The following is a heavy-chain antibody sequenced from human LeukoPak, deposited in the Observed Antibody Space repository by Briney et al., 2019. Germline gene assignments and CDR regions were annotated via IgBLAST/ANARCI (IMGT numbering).Heavy chain of an antibody. CDR2: IYYSGST. Sequence: SETLSLTCTVSGGSISSYYWSWIRQPPGKGLEWIGYIYYSGSTNYNPSLKSRVTISVDTSKNQFSLKLSSVTAADTAIYYCAREDYGSASNNWFDPWGQGTLVTVSS. D-gene: IGHD3-10*01. J-gene: IGHJ5*02. CDR3: AREDYGSASNNWFDP. V-gene: IGHV4-59*01. CDR1: GGSISSYY.